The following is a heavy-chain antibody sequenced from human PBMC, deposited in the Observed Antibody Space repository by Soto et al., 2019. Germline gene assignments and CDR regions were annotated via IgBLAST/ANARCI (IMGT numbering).Heavy chain of an antibody. CDR3: ATDILPPGHYAYYYGMDV. V-gene: IGHV3-9*01. Sequence: EVQLVESGGGLVQPGRSLRLSCAASGFTFDDYAMHWVRQAPGKGLEWVSGISWNSGSIGYADPVKGRFTISRDNANISLYLQLNSLRAEDTALYYCATDILPPGHYAYYYGMDVWGQVTTVTVSS. D-gene: IGHD4-17*01. CDR2: ISWNSGSI. J-gene: IGHJ6*02. CDR1: GFTFDDYA.